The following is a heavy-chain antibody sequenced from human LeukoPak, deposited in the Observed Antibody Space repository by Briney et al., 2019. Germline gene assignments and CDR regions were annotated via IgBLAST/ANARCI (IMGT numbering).Heavy chain of an antibody. CDR1: GGTFSSYA. D-gene: IGHD3-10*01. CDR3: ARTGITMVRGVIITVHYYGMDV. CDR2: IIPIFGTA. J-gene: IGHJ6*02. V-gene: IGHV1-69*05. Sequence: SVKVSCKASGGTFSSYAISWVRQAPGQGLEWMGGIIPIFGTANYAQKLQGRVTMTTDTSTSTAYMELRSLRSDDTAVYYCARTGITMVRGVIITVHYYGMDVWGQGTTVTVSS.